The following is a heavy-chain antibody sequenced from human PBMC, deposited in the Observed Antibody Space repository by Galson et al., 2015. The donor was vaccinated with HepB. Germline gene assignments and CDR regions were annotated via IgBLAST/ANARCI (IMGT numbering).Heavy chain of an antibody. Sequence: SVKVSCKASGYTFTSYGISWVRQAPGQGLEWMGWISAYNGNTNYAQKLQGRVTMTTDTSTSTAYMELRSLRSDDTAVYYCARGGITMVRGVISWFDPWGQGTLVTVSS. CDR3: ARGGITMVRGVISWFDP. CDR1: GYTFTSYG. CDR2: ISAYNGNT. J-gene: IGHJ5*02. D-gene: IGHD3-10*01. V-gene: IGHV1-18*01.